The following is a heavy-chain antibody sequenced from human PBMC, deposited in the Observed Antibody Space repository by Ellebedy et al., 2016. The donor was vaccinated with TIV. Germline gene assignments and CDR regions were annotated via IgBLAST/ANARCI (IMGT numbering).Heavy chain of an antibody. D-gene: IGHD3-3*01. V-gene: IGHV3-72*01. CDR1: GFTFSDHH. J-gene: IGHJ3*02. CDR3: STVGAWNGGADGFDI. CDR2: IRQKGKSYST. Sequence: PGGSLRLSCVASGFTFSDHHMDWVRQAPGKGLEWVGRIRQKGKSYSTEYAASLKGRFTISRDDSKNLVNLQMNSLRTEDTAVYFCSTVGAWNGGADGFDIWGQGTKVTVSS.